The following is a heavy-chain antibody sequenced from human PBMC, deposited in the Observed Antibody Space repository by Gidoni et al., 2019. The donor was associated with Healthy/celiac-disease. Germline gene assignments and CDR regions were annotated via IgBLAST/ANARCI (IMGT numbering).Heavy chain of an antibody. J-gene: IGHJ6*02. CDR2: IYHSGST. CDR3: ARVGSSSSWFRYYYGMDV. D-gene: IGHD6-6*01. CDR1: GGSISSSNW. V-gene: IGHV4-4*02. Sequence: QVQLQESGPGLVKPSGTLSLTCAVSGGSISSSNWWSWVRQPPGKGLEWIGEIYHSGSTNYNPSLKSRVTISVDKSKNQFSLKLSSVTAADTAVYYCARVGSSSSWFRYYYGMDVWGQGTTVTVSS.